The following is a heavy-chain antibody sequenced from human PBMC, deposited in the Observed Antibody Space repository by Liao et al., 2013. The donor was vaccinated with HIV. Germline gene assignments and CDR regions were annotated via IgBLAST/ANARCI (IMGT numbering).Heavy chain of an antibody. Sequence: QVQLQESGPGLVKPSETLSLTCTVSVDSISNINYYWAWIRQPPGKALEWIGEINQSGGTNYNPSLKSRVTITQYTSMRQFSLTLNFVTTADRAVYYCARQHTLTGLYKGTWFDPWGPAPRSPSPQ. CDR1: VDSISNINYY. J-gene: IGHJ5*02. V-gene: IGHV4-39*01. CDR2: INQSGGT. D-gene: IGHD3-9*01. CDR3: ARQHTLTGLYKGTWFDP.